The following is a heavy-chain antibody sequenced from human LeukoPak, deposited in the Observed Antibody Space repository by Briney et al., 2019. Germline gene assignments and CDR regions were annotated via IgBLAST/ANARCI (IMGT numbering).Heavy chain of an antibody. V-gene: IGHV3-23*01. Sequence: GASLRLSCAASGFIFSNYAMNWVRQAPGKGLEWVSFIYSGGGTKYADSVTSRFTTTRDNSRNTLYLQMSSLRSEDTAVYYRAKDRRPDGVYDLDYWGQGTLVTVSS. D-gene: IGHD5/OR15-5a*01. CDR2: FIYSGGGT. CDR3: AKDRRPDGVYDLDY. J-gene: IGHJ4*02. CDR1: GFIFSNYA.